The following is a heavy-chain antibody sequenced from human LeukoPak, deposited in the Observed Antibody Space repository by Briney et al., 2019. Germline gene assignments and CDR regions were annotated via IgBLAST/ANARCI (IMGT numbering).Heavy chain of an antibody. V-gene: IGHV3-23*01. CDR3: AKGPSWETLAAAGIPEFDY. CDR1: GFTFSSYA. D-gene: IGHD6-13*01. CDR2: ISGSGDST. Sequence: PGGSLRLSCAASGFTFSSYALSWVRQAPGKGLEWVSVISGSGDSTYYADSVKGRFTISRDNSKNSLYLQMNSLRTEDTALYYCAKGPSWETLAAAGIPEFDYWGQGTLVTVSS. J-gene: IGHJ4*02.